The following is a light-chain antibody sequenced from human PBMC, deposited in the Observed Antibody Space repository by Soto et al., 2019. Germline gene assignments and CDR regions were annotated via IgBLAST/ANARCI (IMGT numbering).Light chain of an antibody. Sequence: EILMTQSPATLSVSPGEGAALSCGASQSVSSKLAWYQQKPGQAPRLLIYGASTRATGIPARFSGSGSGTEFTLTISSLKSEDFAVYYCQQYNNWLTWTFGQGTKVDIK. V-gene: IGKV3-15*01. CDR2: GAS. CDR3: QQYNNWLTWT. J-gene: IGKJ1*01. CDR1: QSVSSK.